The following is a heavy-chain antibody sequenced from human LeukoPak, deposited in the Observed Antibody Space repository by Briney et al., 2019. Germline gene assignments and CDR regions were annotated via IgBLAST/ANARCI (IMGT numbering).Heavy chain of an antibody. CDR3: ARDGLGYSYGDDAFDI. V-gene: IGHV4-38-2*02. CDR1: GYSISSGYY. D-gene: IGHD5-18*01. J-gene: IGHJ3*02. CDR2: IYHSGST. Sequence: SETLSLTCTVSGYSISSGYYWGWIRQPPGKGLEWIGTIYHSGSTYYNPSLKSRITISLNTSKNQFSLKLSSVTAADTAVYYCARDGLGYSYGDDAFDIWGQGTMVTVSS.